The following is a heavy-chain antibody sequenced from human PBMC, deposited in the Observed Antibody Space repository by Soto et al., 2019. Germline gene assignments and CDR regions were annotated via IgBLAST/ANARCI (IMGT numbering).Heavy chain of an antibody. CDR1: GGSISSYY. Sequence: SETLSLTCTVSGGSISSYYWSWIRQPPGKGLEWTGYIYYSGSTNYNPSLKSRVTISVDTSKNQFSLKLSSVTAADTAVYYCARRYGGTFDYWGQGTLVTVSS. V-gene: IGHV4-59*08. J-gene: IGHJ4*02. D-gene: IGHD2-15*01. CDR2: IYYSGST. CDR3: ARRYGGTFDY.